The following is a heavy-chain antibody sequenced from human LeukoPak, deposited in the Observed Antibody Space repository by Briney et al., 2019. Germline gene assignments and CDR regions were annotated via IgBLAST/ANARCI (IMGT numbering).Heavy chain of an antibody. CDR2: IYYSGST. CDR3: ARGTGFPFDY. Sequence: SETLSLTCTVSGGSISSYYWSWIRQPPGKGLEWIGYIYYSGSTNYNPSLKSRVTISVDTSKNQFSLKLSSVTAADTAVYYCARGTGFPFDYRGQGTLVTVSS. CDR1: GGSISSYY. V-gene: IGHV4-59*01. D-gene: IGHD1-1*01. J-gene: IGHJ4*02.